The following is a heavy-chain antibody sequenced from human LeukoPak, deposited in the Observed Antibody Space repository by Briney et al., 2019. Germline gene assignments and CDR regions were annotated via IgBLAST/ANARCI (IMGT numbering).Heavy chain of an antibody. Sequence: PSETLSLTCTVSGGSVSSGSYYWSWIRQPPGKGLEWIGYIYYSGSTNYNPSLKSRVTISVDTSKNQFSLKLSSVTAADTAVYCCARGVLDSLGTGCDYWGQGTLVTVSS. V-gene: IGHV4-61*01. D-gene: IGHD1-1*01. CDR3: ARGVLDSLGTGCDY. J-gene: IGHJ4*02. CDR2: IYYSGST. CDR1: GGSVSSGSYY.